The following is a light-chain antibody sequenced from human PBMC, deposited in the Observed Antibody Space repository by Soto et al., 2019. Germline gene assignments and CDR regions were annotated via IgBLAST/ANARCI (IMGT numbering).Light chain of an antibody. CDR1: QSAKNY. J-gene: IGKJ5*01. CDR2: DTY. V-gene: IGKV3-11*01. CDR3: QQGINWAIT. Sequence: EIVLTQSPAILSLSPGERATLSCRPSQSAKNYLAWYQQKPGQAPRLVIYDTYNRATGIPARFSGGGSGTGFTLTISSLEPEDFAVYYCQQGINWAITFGQGTRLEIK.